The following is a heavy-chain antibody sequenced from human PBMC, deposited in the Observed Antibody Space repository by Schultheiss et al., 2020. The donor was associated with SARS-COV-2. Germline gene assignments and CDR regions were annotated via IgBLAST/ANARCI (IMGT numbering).Heavy chain of an antibody. J-gene: IGHJ4*02. CDR3: ARQPYDILTGYYIDY. CDR2: IYYSGST. Sequence: SETLSLTCTVSGGSIRSYYWIWIRQSPGKGLEWIGYIYYSGSTNYNPSLKSRVTISVDTSKNQFSLKLSSVTAADTAVYYCARQPYDILTGYYIDYWGQGTLVTVSS. D-gene: IGHD3-9*01. V-gene: IGHV4-59*08. CDR1: GGSIRSYY.